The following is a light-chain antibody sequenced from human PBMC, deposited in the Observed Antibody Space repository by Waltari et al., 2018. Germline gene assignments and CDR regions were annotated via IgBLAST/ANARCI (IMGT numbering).Light chain of an antibody. J-gene: IGLJ2*01. CDR2: GNS. CDR1: SANIGAGYH. V-gene: IGLV1-40*01. CDR3: QSYDSSLSGV. Sequence: QSVLTQPPSVSGAPGQRVTISCTGRSANIGAGYHVHWYQQLPGTAPKLLIYGNSNRPSGVPDRFSGSKSGTSASLAITGLQAEDEADYYCQSYDSSLSGVFGGGTKLTVL.